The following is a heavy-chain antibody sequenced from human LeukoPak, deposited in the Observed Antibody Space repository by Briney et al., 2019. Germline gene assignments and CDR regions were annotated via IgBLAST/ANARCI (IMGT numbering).Heavy chain of an antibody. J-gene: IGHJ5*02. D-gene: IGHD3-22*01. V-gene: IGHV5-51*01. Sequence: ESLKISCKGSGYSFTSYWIGWVRQMPGKGLEWMGIIYPGDSDTRYSPSFQGQVTISADKSISTAYLQWSSLKASDTAMYYCARHTSRDSSGYYFWFDPWGQGTLVTVSS. CDR3: ARHTSRDSSGYYFWFDP. CDR1: GYSFTSYW. CDR2: IYPGDSDT.